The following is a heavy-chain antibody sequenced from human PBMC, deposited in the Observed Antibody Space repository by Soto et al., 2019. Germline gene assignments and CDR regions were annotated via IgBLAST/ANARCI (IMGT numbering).Heavy chain of an antibody. J-gene: IGHJ4*02. CDR3: ASRGSGSDYDY. Sequence: EVPLLESGGGLVQPGGSLRLSCAASGFTFSSYAMRWVRQAPVKGLEWVSAISGSGGSTYYADSVKGRFTISRDNSKNTLYLQMNSLRGEDTAVYVCASRGSGSDYDYWGQGILVTVSS. CDR1: GFTFSSYA. CDR2: ISGSGGST. V-gene: IGHV3-23*01. D-gene: IGHD1-26*01.